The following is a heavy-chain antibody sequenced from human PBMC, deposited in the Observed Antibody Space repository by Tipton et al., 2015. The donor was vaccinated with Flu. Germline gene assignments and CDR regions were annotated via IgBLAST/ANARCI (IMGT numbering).Heavy chain of an antibody. Sequence: TLSLTCTVSGGSISTSGYYWGWIRQPPGKGLEWIGSIRYGGSSYYTPSLKSRVTISLDMSKDQSSLKLASVIAADTAVYYCARVWSSFAATASLDYWGRGTLVTVSS. J-gene: IGHJ4*02. CDR2: IRYGGSS. CDR3: ARVWSSFAATASLDY. D-gene: IGHD6-13*01. CDR1: GGSISTSGYY. V-gene: IGHV4-39*07.